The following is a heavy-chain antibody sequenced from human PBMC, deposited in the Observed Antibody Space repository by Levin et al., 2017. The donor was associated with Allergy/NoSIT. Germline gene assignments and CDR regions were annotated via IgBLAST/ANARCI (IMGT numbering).Heavy chain of an antibody. J-gene: IGHJ4*02. D-gene: IGHD3-22*01. CDR3: SRVGKDEKVYYSGDY. V-gene: IGHV3-74*01. CDR1: GFTFSNYW. Sequence: PGGSLRLSCAASGFTFSNYWMHWVRQAPGKGLVWVSRINSDGTNTYYADSVKGRFTISRDNAKNTLYLQIDTVRAEDTAVYYCSRVGKDEKVYYSGDYWGQGTLVTVSS. CDR2: INSDGTNT.